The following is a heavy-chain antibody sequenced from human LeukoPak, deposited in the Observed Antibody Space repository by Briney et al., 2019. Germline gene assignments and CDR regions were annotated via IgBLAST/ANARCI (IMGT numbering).Heavy chain of an antibody. CDR2: INSGGTTI. Sequence: GGSLRLSCAASGFTFSSYEMNWVRQAPGRGLEWVSYINSGGTTIYYADSVKGRFTISRDNAKNSLYLQMNSLRAEDTAVYYCARGDSCSTYWGQGTLVTVSS. J-gene: IGHJ4*02. CDR3: ARGDSCSTY. CDR1: GFTFSSYE. V-gene: IGHV3-48*03. D-gene: IGHD6-6*01.